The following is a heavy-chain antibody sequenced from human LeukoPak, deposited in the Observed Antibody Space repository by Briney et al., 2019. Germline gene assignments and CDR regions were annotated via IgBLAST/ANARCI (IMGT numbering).Heavy chain of an antibody. J-gene: IGHJ4*02. Sequence: GGSLRLSCAAFGNYWMHWVRQAPGKGLVWVSHINSDGSWTSYADSVKGRFTISKDNAKNTVYLQMNSLRAEDTAVYYCAKGGTTVVDYWGQGTLVTVSS. V-gene: IGHV3-74*01. CDR1: GNYW. CDR3: AKGGTTVVDY. CDR2: INSDGSWT. D-gene: IGHD4-23*01.